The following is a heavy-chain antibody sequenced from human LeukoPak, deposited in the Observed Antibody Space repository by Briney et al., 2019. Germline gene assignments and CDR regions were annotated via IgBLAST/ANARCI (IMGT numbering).Heavy chain of an antibody. Sequence: ASVKVSCKASGYTFTSYDINWVRQATGQGLEWMGWMNPNSGNTGYAQKFQGRVTMTRNTSISTAYMELSSLRSEDTAVYYCARRPWDMVRGGKGEDVWGQGTTVTVSS. CDR1: GYTFTSYD. CDR2: MNPNSGNT. J-gene: IGHJ6*02. CDR3: ARRPWDMVRGGKGEDV. V-gene: IGHV1-8*01. D-gene: IGHD3-10*01.